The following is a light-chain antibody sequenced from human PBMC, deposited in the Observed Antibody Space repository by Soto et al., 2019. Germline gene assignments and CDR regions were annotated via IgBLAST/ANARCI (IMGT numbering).Light chain of an antibody. CDR1: SGHSSYI. CDR3: ETWDFNTRV. J-gene: IGLJ2*01. V-gene: IGLV4-60*02. Sequence: QLVLTQSSSASASLGSSVKLTCTLSSGHSSYIIAWHQQQPGKAPRYLMKLEGSGSYHKGSGVPDRFSGSSTGADRYLSISHLQFEDEADYYCETWDFNTRVFGGGTKLTVL. CDR2: LEGSGSY.